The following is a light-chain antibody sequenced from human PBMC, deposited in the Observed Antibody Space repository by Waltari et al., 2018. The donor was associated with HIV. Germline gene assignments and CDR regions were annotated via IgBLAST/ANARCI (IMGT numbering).Light chain of an antibody. J-gene: IGLJ3*02. CDR3: SSYADNKVL. Sequence: QSALTQPPSASGSPGQSVAISCTGTSSDVGGSNYVSWYQQHPGKAPKLMIYEVTQRPSGVPDRFFGSKSGNTAFLTVAGLQAEYEADYYCSSYADNKVLFGGGTKMTVL. CDR1: SSDVGGSNY. V-gene: IGLV2-8*01. CDR2: EVT.